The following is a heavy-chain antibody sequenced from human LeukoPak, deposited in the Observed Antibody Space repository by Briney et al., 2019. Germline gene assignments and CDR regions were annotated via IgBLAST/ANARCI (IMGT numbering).Heavy chain of an antibody. CDR2: VDPEDGET. CDR1: GYTFTDYY. V-gene: IGHV1-69-2*01. Sequence: ASVKVSCKVSGYTFTDYYMHWVQQAPGKGLEWRGLVDPEDGETIYAERFQGRVTITADTSTDTAYMELSSLRSEDTAVYYCATTKRVVTTPLFDYWGQGTLVTVSS. D-gene: IGHD4-23*01. J-gene: IGHJ4*02. CDR3: ATTKRVVTTPLFDY.